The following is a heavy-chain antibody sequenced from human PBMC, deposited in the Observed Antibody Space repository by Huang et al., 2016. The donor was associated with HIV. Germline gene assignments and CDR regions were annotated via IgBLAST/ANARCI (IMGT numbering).Heavy chain of an antibody. J-gene: IGHJ4*02. CDR2: IFPEDSNT. CDR3: ARRFSSSSGYFDY. D-gene: IGHD6-6*01. V-gene: IGHV5-51*01. CDR1: GYSFSSSW. Sequence: VQLVQSGAEVKKPGESLKISCKGSGYSFSSSWIAWVRQMPGKGLEWMGIIFPEDSNTTDSASFEGQVTISADKSIGTAYLQWSSLKASDTAMYYCARRFSSSSGYFDYWGQGSLVTVSS.